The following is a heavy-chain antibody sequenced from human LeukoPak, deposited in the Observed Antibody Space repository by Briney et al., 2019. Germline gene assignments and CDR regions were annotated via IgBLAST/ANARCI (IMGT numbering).Heavy chain of an antibody. CDR1: RFTFSSYS. V-gene: IGHV3-48*04. CDR2: ISSSSSTI. CDR3: ARVPLGEGSNPDSYYFDY. Sequence: GGSLRLSCAASRFTFSSYSMNWVRQAPGKGLEWVSYISSSSSTIYYADSVKGRFTISRDNAKNSLYLQMNSLRAEDTAVYYCARVPLGEGSNPDSYYFDYWGQGTLVTVSS. J-gene: IGHJ4*02. D-gene: IGHD3-16*01.